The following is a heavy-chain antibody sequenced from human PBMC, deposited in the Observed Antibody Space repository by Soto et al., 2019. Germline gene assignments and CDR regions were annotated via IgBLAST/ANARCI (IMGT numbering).Heavy chain of an antibody. V-gene: IGHV4-31*03. Sequence: QVQLQESGPGLVQPSQTLSLTCTVSGGSISSGGYYWSWIRQHPGTDLEWIGYIYYSGSTYYNSFLKSRVTRSVDTAKNQFSLKLSSVTAADTAVYYCARARRDYYDSSGSPAFDIWGQGIMVTVSS. J-gene: IGHJ3*02. CDR2: IYYSGST. CDR3: ARARRDYYDSSGSPAFDI. D-gene: IGHD3-22*01. CDR1: GGSISSGGYY.